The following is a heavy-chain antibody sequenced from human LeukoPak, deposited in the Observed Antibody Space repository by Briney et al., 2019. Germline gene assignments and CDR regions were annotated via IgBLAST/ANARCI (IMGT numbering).Heavy chain of an antibody. J-gene: IGHJ5*02. V-gene: IGHV3-15*01. CDR3: TTDSGQLERRPVRWFDP. D-gene: IGHD1-1*01. CDR1: GFTFSSYA. CDR2: IKSKTDGGTT. Sequence: GGSLRLSCAASGFTFSSYAMSWVRQAPGKGLERVGRIKSKTDGGTTDYAAPVKGRFTISRDDSKNTLYLQMNSLKTEDTAVYYCTTDSGQLERRPVRWFDPWGQGTLVTVSS.